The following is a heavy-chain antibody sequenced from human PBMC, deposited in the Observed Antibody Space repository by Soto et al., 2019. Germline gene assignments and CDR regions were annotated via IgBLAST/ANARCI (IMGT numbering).Heavy chain of an antibody. Sequence: SVKVSCKASGGTFSSYAISWVRQAPGQGLEWMGGIIPIFGTANYAQKFQGRVTITADESTSTAYMELSSLRSEDTAVYYCAGDPMNYDFWSGYPYPLDYWGQGTLVTV. V-gene: IGHV1-69*13. J-gene: IGHJ4*02. D-gene: IGHD3-3*01. CDR2: IIPIFGTA. CDR1: GGTFSSYA. CDR3: AGDPMNYDFWSGYPYPLDY.